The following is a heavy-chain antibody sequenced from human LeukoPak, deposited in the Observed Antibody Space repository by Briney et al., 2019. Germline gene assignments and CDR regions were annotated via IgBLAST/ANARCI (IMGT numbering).Heavy chain of an antibody. V-gene: IGHV1-2*02. CDR1: GYTFTGYY. J-gene: IGHJ4*02. D-gene: IGHD3-22*01. CDR3: AREIVGGYYYDSSGPDY. Sequence: GASVEVSCKASGYTFTGYYMHWVRQAPGQGLEWMGWINPNSGGTNYAQKFQGRVTMTRDTSISTAYMELSRLRSDDTAVYYCAREIVGGYYYDSSGPDYWGQGTLVTVSS. CDR2: INPNSGGT.